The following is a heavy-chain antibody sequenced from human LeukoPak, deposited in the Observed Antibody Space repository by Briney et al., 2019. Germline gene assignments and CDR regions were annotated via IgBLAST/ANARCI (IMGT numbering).Heavy chain of an antibody. CDR2: INAGNGNT. Sequence: GASVKVSCKASGYTFTSYAMHWVRQAPGQRLEWMGWINAGNGNTKYSQKFQGRVTITRDTSASTAYMELSSLRSEDTAVYYCARSPSSSSWYDYYYYGMDVWGQGTTVTVSS. D-gene: IGHD6-13*01. J-gene: IGHJ6*02. V-gene: IGHV1-3*01. CDR3: ARSPSSSSWYDYYYYGMDV. CDR1: GYTFTSYA.